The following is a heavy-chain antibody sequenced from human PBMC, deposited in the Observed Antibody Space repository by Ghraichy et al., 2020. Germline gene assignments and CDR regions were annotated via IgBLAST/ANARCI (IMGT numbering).Heavy chain of an antibody. V-gene: IGHV1-46*01. CDR1: GYTFTDYY. CDR2: INPSGGDT. CDR3: ARETTSTVRLDP. J-gene: IGHJ5*02. D-gene: IGHD4-17*01. Sequence: ASVKVSCKASGYTFTDYYMPCVRQAPGQGLEWMGVINPSGGDTSHAQKFQGRVTMTRDTSTSTVYMELSSLRSEDTAVYYFARETTSTVRLDPWGQGTLVTVSS.